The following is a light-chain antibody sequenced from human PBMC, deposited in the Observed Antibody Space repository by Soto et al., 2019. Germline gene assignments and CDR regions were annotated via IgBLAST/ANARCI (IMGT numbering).Light chain of an antibody. CDR1: QSVSSY. J-gene: IGKJ2*01. CDR2: AAS. CDR3: QQYNNWPPYT. V-gene: IGKV3-15*01. Sequence: EIVMTQSPATLSVSPGERATLSCRASQSVSSYLAWYQQKPGQAPRLLIYAASNRATGIPARFSGSGSGTEFTLTISSLQSEDFAVYYCQQYNNWPPYTFGQGTKLEIK.